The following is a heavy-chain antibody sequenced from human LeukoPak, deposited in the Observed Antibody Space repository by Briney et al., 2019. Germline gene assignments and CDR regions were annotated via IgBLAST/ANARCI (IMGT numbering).Heavy chain of an antibody. CDR2: INHSGST. CDR1: GGSFSGYY. D-gene: IGHD6-13*01. V-gene: IGHV4-34*01. Sequence: SETLSLTCAVYGGSFSGYYWSWIRQPPGKGLEWIGEINHSGSTNYNPSLKSRVTISVDTSKNQFSLKLSSATAADTAEYNCARGRGSSSWYGYYYYYGMDVWGQGTTVTVSS. J-gene: IGHJ6*02. CDR3: ARGRGSSSWYGYYYYYGMDV.